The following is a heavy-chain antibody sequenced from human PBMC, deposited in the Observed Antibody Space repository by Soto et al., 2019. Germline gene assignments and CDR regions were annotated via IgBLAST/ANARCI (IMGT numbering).Heavy chain of an antibody. D-gene: IGHD3-10*01. CDR1: GYTFTRYA. Sequence: QVQLVQSGAEVKKPGASVKVSCKASGYTFTRYAMHWVRQAPGQRLEWMGWINAGNGNTKYSQKFQGRVTITRDTSASTAYRELSSLRSEDTAVYYCARDCYYGSGSYNYFDYWGQGTLVTVSS. CDR2: INAGNGNT. V-gene: IGHV1-3*01. CDR3: ARDCYYGSGSYNYFDY. J-gene: IGHJ4*02.